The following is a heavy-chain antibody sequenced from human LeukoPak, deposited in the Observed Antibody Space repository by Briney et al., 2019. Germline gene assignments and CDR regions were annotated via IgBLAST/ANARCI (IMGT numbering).Heavy chain of an antibody. Sequence: GGSLRLSCEASGLSIGDYTMHWVRQVPGKGLEWVSAITASSSSTHDADSVKGRFTISRDNSKNTLYLQMNSLRAEDTAVYYCARRAGAYSHPYDYWGQGTLVTVSS. J-gene: IGHJ4*02. CDR2: ITASSSST. D-gene: IGHD4/OR15-4a*01. CDR1: GLSIGDYT. CDR3: ARRAGAYSHPYDY. V-gene: IGHV3-23*01.